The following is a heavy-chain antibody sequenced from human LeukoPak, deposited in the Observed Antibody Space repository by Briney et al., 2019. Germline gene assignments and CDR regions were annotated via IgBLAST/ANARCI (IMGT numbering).Heavy chain of an antibody. CDR2: ISSDGSDK. D-gene: IGHD2-15*01. CDR1: GLSFSSST. CDR3: ARGSVGTPPPFGY. V-gene: IGHV3-30*04. Sequence: GGSLRLSCVASGLSFSSSTLHWVRQTPGKGLECVALISSDGSDKSYADSVKGRFTISRDNSKNTLYLQMNSLGGEDTAVYYCARGSVGTPPPFGYWGQGTLVTVSS. J-gene: IGHJ4*02.